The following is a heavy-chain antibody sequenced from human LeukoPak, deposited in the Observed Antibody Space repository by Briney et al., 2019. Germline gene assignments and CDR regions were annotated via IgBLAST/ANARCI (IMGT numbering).Heavy chain of an antibody. CDR3: ASRPREGYYFDY. V-gene: IGHV4-39*07. J-gene: IGHJ4*02. D-gene: IGHD1-26*01. CDR2: IYHSGST. CDR1: GGSISSSGHY. Sequence: PSETLSLTCSVSGGSISSSGHYWGWIRQSPGKGLEWIGYIYHSGSTYYNPSLKSRVTISVDRSKNQFSLNLSSATAADTAVYYCASRPREGYYFDYWGQGTLVTVS.